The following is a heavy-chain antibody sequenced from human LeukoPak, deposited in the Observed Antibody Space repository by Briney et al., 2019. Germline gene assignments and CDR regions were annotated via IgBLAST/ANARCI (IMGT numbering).Heavy chain of an antibody. D-gene: IGHD2-2*01. J-gene: IGHJ6*03. V-gene: IGHV4-4*07. CDR1: GGSNSSYY. CDR3: ARLVGYCSSTSCYYYYYYMDV. Sequence: SETLSLTCTVSGGSNSSYYWSWIRQPAGKGLEWIGRIYTSGSTNYNPSLKSRVTMSVDTSKNQFSLKLSSVTAADTAVYYCARLVGYCSSTSCYYYYYYMDVWGKGTTVTVSS. CDR2: IYTSGST.